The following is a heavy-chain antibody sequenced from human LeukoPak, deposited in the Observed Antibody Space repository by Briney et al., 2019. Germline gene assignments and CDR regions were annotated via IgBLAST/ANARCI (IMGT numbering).Heavy chain of an antibody. CDR3: AKGGRRAANWNDDLFDY. Sequence: PGGSLRLSCAASGFTFSSYGMHWVRQAPGKGLEWVAVISYDGSNKYYADSVKGRFTISRDNSKNTLYLQMNSLRAEDTAVYYCAKGGRRAANWNDDLFDYWGQGTLVTVSS. D-gene: IGHD1-20*01. V-gene: IGHV3-30*18. J-gene: IGHJ4*02. CDR1: GFTFSSYG. CDR2: ISYDGSNK.